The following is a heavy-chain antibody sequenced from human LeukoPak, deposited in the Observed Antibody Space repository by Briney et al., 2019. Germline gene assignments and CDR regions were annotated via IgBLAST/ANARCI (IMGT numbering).Heavy chain of an antibody. V-gene: IGHV3-21*01. Sequence: GVLRLSCAASGFTFSSYSMNWVRQAPGKGLEWVSSISSSSSYIYYADSVKGRFTISRDNAKNSLYLQMNSLRAEDTAVYYCAREGTRNSDAFDIWGQGTMVTVSS. D-gene: IGHD2-2*01. CDR2: ISSSSSYI. CDR3: AREGTRNSDAFDI. J-gene: IGHJ3*02. CDR1: GFTFSSYS.